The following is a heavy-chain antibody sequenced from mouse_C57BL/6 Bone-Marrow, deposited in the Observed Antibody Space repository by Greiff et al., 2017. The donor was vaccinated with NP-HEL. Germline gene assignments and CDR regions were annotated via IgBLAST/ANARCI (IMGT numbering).Heavy chain of an antibody. D-gene: IGHD1-1*01. V-gene: IGHV1-62-2*01. Sequence: VQLVESGAELVKPGASVKLSCKASGYTFTEYTIHWVKQRSGQGLEWIGWFYPGSGSIKYNEKFKDKATLTADKSSSTVYMELSRLTSEDSAVYFCARHEEGYYGSSFYYAMDYWGQGTSVTVSS. CDR3: ARHEEGYYGSSFYYAMDY. J-gene: IGHJ4*01. CDR1: GYTFTEYT. CDR2: FYPGSGSI.